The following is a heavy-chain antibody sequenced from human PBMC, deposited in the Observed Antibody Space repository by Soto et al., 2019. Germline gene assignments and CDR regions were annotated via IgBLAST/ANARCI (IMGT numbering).Heavy chain of an antibody. CDR3: ARLGSSSWYVFNWFDP. V-gene: IGHV5-10-1*01. CDR1: GYSFTSYW. Sequence: PGESLKISCKGSGYSFTSYWISWVRQMPGKGLEWMGRIDPSDSYTNYSPSFQGHVTISADKSISTAYLQWSSLKASDTAMYYCARLGSSSWYVFNWFDPWGQGTLVTVSS. J-gene: IGHJ5*02. CDR2: IDPSDSYT. D-gene: IGHD6-13*01.